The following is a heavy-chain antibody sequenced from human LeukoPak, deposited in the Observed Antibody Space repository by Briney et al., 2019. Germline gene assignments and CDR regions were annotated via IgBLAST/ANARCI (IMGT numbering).Heavy chain of an antibody. J-gene: IGHJ2*01. D-gene: IGHD6-19*01. Sequence: GGSLRLSCAASGFTFSSYAMSWVRQAPGKGLEWGSAVSGSGGSTYYADSVKGRFTISRDNSKNTLYLQMNSLRAEDTAVYYCAKEYSSGPLYWYFDLWGRGTLVTVSS. CDR2: VSGSGGST. CDR3: AKEYSSGPLYWYFDL. CDR1: GFTFSSYA. V-gene: IGHV3-23*01.